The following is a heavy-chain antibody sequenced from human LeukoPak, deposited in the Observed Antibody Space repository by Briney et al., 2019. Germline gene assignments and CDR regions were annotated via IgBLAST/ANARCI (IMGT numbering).Heavy chain of an antibody. J-gene: IGHJ4*02. CDR1: GGSVSGYY. Sequence: SETLSLTCAVYGGSVSGYYWTWIRQPPGKGLEWIGEIKHSGSNNYNPSLKSRVTISVDMSKDQFSLKLSSVTAADTAVYYCARGPPADYYDRSGFYPCFDYWGQGALVTVSS. CDR3: ARGPPADYYDRSGFYPCFDY. CDR2: IKHSGSN. D-gene: IGHD3-22*01. V-gene: IGHV4-34*01.